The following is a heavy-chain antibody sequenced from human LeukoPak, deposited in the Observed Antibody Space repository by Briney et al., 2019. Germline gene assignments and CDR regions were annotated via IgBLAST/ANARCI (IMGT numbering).Heavy chain of an antibody. V-gene: IGHV4-4*07. CDR1: GGSISSYY. D-gene: IGHD6-6*01. J-gene: IGHJ6*03. Sequence: PSETLSLTXTVSGGSISSYYWSWIRQPAGKGLEWIGRIYTSGSSNYNPSLKSRVTMSVDTSKNQFSPKLSSVTAADTAVYYCARMLIAARPLYYYYMDVWGKGTTVTVSS. CDR2: IYTSGSS. CDR3: ARMLIAARPLYYYYMDV.